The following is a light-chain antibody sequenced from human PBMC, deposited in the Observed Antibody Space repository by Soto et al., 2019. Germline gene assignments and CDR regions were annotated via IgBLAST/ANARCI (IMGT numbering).Light chain of an antibody. CDR3: CSYAGSPFYV. CDR1: SSDVGGYEY. Sequence: QSALTQPRSVSGSPGQSVTISCTAASSDVGGYEYVSWYQQHPGKAPKLMIYDVSKRPSGVPDRFSGSRSGNTASLTISGLQTEDEADYYCCSYAGSPFYVFGIGTKVTVL. V-gene: IGLV2-11*01. CDR2: DVS. J-gene: IGLJ1*01.